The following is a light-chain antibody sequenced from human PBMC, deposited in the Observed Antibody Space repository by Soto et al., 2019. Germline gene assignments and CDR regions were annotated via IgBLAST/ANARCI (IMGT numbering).Light chain of an antibody. J-gene: IGKJ5*01. CDR1: QTISSW. CDR2: DSS. CDR3: QQYDSFSVT. V-gene: IGKV1-5*01. Sequence: DIQMTQSPSTLSGSVGDRVTIPCRASQTISSWLAWYQQKPGRAPKLLIYDSSSLESGVPSRFRGSGSGTEFRLPISTMQPDDFSTYYCQQYDSFSVTFGQGTRLEIK.